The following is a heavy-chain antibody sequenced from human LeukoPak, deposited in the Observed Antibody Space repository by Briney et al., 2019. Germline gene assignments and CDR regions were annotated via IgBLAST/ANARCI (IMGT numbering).Heavy chain of an antibody. D-gene: IGHD1-26*01. CDR1: GFTFSTYA. J-gene: IGHJ4*02. Sequence: GGSLRLSCAASGFTFSTYAISWVRQAPGEGLNWVSTITGGGGGTYYADSVKGRFTISRDNSKHTVYLEMNSLRAEDTAVYYCARRLLVGTTVRPYFDYWGQGTLVTVSS. CDR2: ITGGGGGT. CDR3: ARRLLVGTTVRPYFDY. V-gene: IGHV3-23*01.